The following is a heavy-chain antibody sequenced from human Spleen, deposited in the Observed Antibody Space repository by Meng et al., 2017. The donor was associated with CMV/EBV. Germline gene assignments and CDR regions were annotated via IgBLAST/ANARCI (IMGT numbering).Heavy chain of an antibody. J-gene: IGHJ4*02. CDR2: IYYSGST. D-gene: IGHD5-12*01. Sequence: QGQLQESGPGLVKPSQTLSLTCTVSGGSISSGGYYWSWIRQHPGKGLEWIGYIYYSGSTHYNPSLKSRIAISLDTSKNQFSLNLNSVTAADAAVYYCARDSPGGYGYFDSWGQGTLVTVSS. CDR3: ARDSPGGYGYFDS. V-gene: IGHV4-30-4*01. CDR1: GGSISSGGYY.